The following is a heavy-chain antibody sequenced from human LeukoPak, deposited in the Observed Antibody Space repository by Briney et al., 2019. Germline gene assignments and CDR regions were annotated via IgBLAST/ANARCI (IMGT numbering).Heavy chain of an antibody. J-gene: IGHJ4*02. CDR2: IYYSGST. Sequence: SETLSLTCTVSGGXISSYYWSWIRQPPGKGLEWIGCIYYSGSTNYNPSLKSRVTISVDTSKNQFSLKLSSVTAADTAVYYCARLMGDYYDSSGYLYYFDYWGQGTLVTVSS. D-gene: IGHD3-22*01. V-gene: IGHV4-59*01. CDR3: ARLMGDYYDSSGYLYYFDY. CDR1: GGXISSYY.